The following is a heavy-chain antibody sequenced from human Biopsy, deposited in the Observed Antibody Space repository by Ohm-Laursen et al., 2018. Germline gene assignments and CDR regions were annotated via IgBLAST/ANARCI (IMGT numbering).Heavy chain of an antibody. V-gene: IGHV3-7*01. J-gene: IGHJ5*02. CDR2: INQGGSEN. CDR1: GFTFDTYW. CDR3: ARDSLVCGLS. Sequence: SLRLSCSAFGFTFDTYWMSWVRQAPGKGLEWVANINQGGSENYYVESVKGRFTISRDNAKNSLYLQMNSLRAEDTAVYYCARDSLVCGLSWGQGTLVTVSS. D-gene: IGHD2-8*01.